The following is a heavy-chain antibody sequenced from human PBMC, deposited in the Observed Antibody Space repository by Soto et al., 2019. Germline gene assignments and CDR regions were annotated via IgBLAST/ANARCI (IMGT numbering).Heavy chain of an antibody. V-gene: IGHV4-39*01. CDR1: GGSISSSSYY. CDR2: IYYSGST. Sequence: TSETLSLTCTVSGGSISSSSYYWGWIRQPPGKGLEWIGSIYYSGSTYYNPSLKSRVTSSVDPSKNQFSLKLSSVTAADTAVYYCARLGSGSYYGYYYGMDVWGQGTTVTVSS. J-gene: IGHJ6*02. CDR3: ARLGSGSYYGYYYGMDV. D-gene: IGHD1-26*01.